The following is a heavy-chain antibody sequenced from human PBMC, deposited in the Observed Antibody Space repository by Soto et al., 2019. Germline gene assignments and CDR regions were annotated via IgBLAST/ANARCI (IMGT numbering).Heavy chain of an antibody. J-gene: IGHJ3*02. D-gene: IGHD5-12*01. CDR1: GYSFTSQY. CDR2: INPNGGST. Sequence: QVQLVQSGAEVKKPGASVKISCEASGYSFTSQYVHWVRQAPGQGLEWMGIINPNGGSTTYAQKCQGEVPTTRDTATSTVKMERSSLTSGDTAVYFCAREPGLRPGGGGTEPLDIWGQGTMVTVAS. CDR3: AREPGLRPGGGGTEPLDI. V-gene: IGHV1-46*03.